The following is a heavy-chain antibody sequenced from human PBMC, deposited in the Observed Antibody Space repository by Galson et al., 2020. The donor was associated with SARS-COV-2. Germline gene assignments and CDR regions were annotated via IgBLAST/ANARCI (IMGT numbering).Heavy chain of an antibody. J-gene: IGHJ6*02. Sequence: GGSLRHSCAASGFTFSSYAMHWVRQAPGKGLEWVAVISYDGSNKYYADSVKGRFTISRDNSKNTLYLQMNSLRAEDTAVYYCARTSERYFDWLFRTDYYYYGMDVWGQGTTVTVSS. CDR2: ISYDGSNK. D-gene: IGHD3-9*01. V-gene: IGHV3-30*04. CDR3: ARTSERYFDWLFRTDYYYYGMDV. CDR1: GFTFSSYA.